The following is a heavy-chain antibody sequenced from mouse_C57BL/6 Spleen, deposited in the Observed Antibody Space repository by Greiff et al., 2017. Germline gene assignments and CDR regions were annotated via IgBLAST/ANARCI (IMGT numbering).Heavy chain of an antibody. CDR2: ISSGSSTI. V-gene: IGHV5-17*01. J-gene: IGHJ4*01. Sequence: EVQRVESGGGLVKPGGSLKLSCAASGFTFSDYGMHWVRQAPEKGLEWVAYISSGSSTIYYADTVKGRFTISRDNAKNTLFLQMTSLRSEDTAMYYCARGDYYGSSPYAMDYWGQGTSVTVSS. CDR1: GFTFSDYG. D-gene: IGHD1-1*01. CDR3: ARGDYYGSSPYAMDY.